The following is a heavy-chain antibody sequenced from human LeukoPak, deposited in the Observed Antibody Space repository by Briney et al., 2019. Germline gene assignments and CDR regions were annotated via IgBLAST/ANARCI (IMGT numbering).Heavy chain of an antibody. CDR3: ARGGRTNWFDP. J-gene: IGHJ5*02. D-gene: IGHD3-16*01. CDR1: GGSISSYY. Sequence: SETLSLTCTVSGGSISSYYWSRIRQPPGKGLEWIGYIYTSGSTNYNPSLKSRVTISVDTSKNQFSLKLSSVTAADTAVYYCARGGRTNWFDPWGQGTLVTVSS. V-gene: IGHV4-4*09. CDR2: IYTSGST.